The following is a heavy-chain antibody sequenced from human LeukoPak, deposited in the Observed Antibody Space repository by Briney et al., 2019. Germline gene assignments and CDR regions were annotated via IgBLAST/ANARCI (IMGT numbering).Heavy chain of an antibody. CDR1: GFTFSSYS. CDR2: ISSSSSTK. Sequence: GGSLRLSCAASGFTFSSYSMNWVRQAPGKGLEWVSYISSSSSTKSYADSVEGRFTISRDNAKNSLYLQMNSLRAEDTAVYYCARVGSGLTFDYWGQGTLVTVSS. CDR3: ARVGSGLTFDY. J-gene: IGHJ4*02. D-gene: IGHD2-15*01. V-gene: IGHV3-48*04.